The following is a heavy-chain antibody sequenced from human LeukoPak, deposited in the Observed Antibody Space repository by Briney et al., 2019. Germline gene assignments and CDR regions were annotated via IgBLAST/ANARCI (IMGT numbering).Heavy chain of an antibody. D-gene: IGHD5-12*01. CDR1: GFTFSSYW. Sequence: GGSLRLSCAASGFTFSSYWMSWVRQAPGKGLEWVANIKQDGSEKYYADSVKGRFTISRDNAKNSLYLQMNSLRDEDTAVYYCARDPRVWWLTSLEGNWFDPWGQGTLVTVSS. CDR2: IKQDGSEK. J-gene: IGHJ5*02. CDR3: ARDPRVWWLTSLEGNWFDP. V-gene: IGHV3-7*01.